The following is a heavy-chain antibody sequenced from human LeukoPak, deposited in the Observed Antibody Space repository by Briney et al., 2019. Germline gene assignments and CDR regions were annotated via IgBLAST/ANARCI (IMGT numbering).Heavy chain of an antibody. CDR2: IFYSGNS. CDR3: ARAETYSSDWYDPFFDY. J-gene: IGHJ4*02. D-gene: IGHD6-19*01. V-gene: IGHV4-39*07. CDR1: GDSISSSSYY. Sequence: PSETLSLTCTVSGDSISSSSYYWGWIRQPPGKGLEWIGSIFYSGNSYYNPSLKSRATISVDTSKNHFSLKLRSVTAADAAVYYCARAETYSSDWYDPFFDYWGQGTLVTVSS.